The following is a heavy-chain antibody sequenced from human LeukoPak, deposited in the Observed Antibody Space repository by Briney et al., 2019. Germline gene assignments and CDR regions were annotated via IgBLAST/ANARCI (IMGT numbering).Heavy chain of an antibody. Sequence: GGSLRLSCVASGFTFSSYAMSWVRQAPGKGLEWVSAISGSGGSTYYADSVKGRFTISRDNSKNTLYLQMNSLRAEDTAVYYCAKDSRLVTTGARIDYWGQGTLVTVSS. D-gene: IGHD4-17*01. J-gene: IGHJ4*02. CDR2: ISGSGGST. CDR3: AKDSRLVTTGARIDY. V-gene: IGHV3-23*01. CDR1: GFTFSSYA.